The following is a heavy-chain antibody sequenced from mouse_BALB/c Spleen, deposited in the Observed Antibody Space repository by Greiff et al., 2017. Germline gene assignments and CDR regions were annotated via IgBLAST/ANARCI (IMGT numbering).Heavy chain of an antibody. D-gene: IGHD2-12*01. J-gene: IGHJ2*01. CDR3: ARFTKGYFDY. CDR1: GFTFSSFG. V-gene: IGHV5-17*02. CDR2: ISSGSSTI. Sequence: EVHLVESGGGLVQPGGSRKLSCAASGFTFSSFGMHWVRQAPEKGLEWVAYISSGSSTIYYADTVKGRFTISRDNPKNTLFLQMTSLRSEDTAMYYCARFTKGYFDYWGQGTTLTVSS.